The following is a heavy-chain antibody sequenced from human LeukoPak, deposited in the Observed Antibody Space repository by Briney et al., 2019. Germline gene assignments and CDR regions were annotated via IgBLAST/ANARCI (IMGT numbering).Heavy chain of an antibody. D-gene: IGHD6-6*01. Sequence: GGSLRLSCAASGFTVSSNYMSWVRQAPGKGLEWVSVIYSGGSTYYADSVKGRFTISRDNSKNTLYLQMNSLRAEDTAVYYCARDRTYSSSDPLWYWGQGTLVTVSS. J-gene: IGHJ4*02. CDR2: IYSGGST. V-gene: IGHV3-66*01. CDR3: ARDRTYSSSDPLWY. CDR1: GFTVSSNY.